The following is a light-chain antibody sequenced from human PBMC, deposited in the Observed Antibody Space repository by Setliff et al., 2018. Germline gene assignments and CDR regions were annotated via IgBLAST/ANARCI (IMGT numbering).Light chain of an antibody. V-gene: IGLV1-44*01. J-gene: IGLJ1*01. CDR3: SAYAGSNNWGV. CDR1: NSNIGSNS. CDR2: RDN. Sequence: QSVLTQTPSASGTPGQRVAISCSGSNSNIGSNSVSWFQQLPGTAPNLLIYRDNQRPSGVPDRFSGSRSGTSASLAISGLQSEDEADYYCSAYAGSNNWGVFGTGTKVTV.